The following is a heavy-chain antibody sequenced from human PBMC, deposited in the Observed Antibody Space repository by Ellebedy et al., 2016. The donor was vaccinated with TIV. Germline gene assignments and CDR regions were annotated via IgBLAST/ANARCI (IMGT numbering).Heavy chain of an antibody. V-gene: IGHV1-18*04. Sequence: AASVKVSCKGSGYTFTNYGINWVRQAPGQGLEWMGWISAQNGNTNYAQKVQGRVIMTTDTSTSTAYMELRSLRSDDTAVYYCARAGPTTAMIEVGYWGQGTLVTVSS. CDR3: ARAGPTTAMIEVGY. D-gene: IGHD5-18*01. CDR1: GYTFTNYG. J-gene: IGHJ4*02. CDR2: ISAQNGNT.